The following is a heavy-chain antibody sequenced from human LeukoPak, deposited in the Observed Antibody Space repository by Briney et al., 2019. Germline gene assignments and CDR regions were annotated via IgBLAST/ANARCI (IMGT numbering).Heavy chain of an antibody. J-gene: IGHJ6*02. D-gene: IGHD4-17*01. Sequence: ASVKVSCKASGYTFTSYYMHWVRQAPGQGLEWMGIINPSGGSTSYAQKFQGRVTMTRDTSTSTVYMELSSLRSEDTAVYYCARDDYGDDRGRRYYYGMDVWGQGTTVTVSS. CDR3: ARDDYGDDRGRRYYYGMDV. V-gene: IGHV1-46*01. CDR2: INPSGGST. CDR1: GYTFTSYY.